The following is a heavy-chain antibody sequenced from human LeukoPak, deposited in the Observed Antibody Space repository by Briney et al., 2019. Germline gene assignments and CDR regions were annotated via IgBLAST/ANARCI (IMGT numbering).Heavy chain of an antibody. CDR3: ASSESYCGGDCYYFDY. J-gene: IGHJ4*02. D-gene: IGHD2-21*02. CDR2: INHSGST. CDR1: GGSFSGYY. V-gene: IGHV4-34*01. Sequence: SETLSLTCAVYGGSFSGYYWSWIRQPPGKGLEWIGEINHSGSTNYNPSLKSRVTISVDTSKNQFSLKLSSVTAADTAVYYCASSESYCGGDCYYFDYWGQGTLVTVSS.